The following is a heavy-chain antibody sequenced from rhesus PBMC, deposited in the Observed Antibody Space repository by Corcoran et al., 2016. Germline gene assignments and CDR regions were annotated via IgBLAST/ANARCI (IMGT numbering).Heavy chain of an antibody. CDR1: GYPFTSYY. D-gene: IGHD6-31*01. Sequence: QVQLVQSGAEVKTPGASVKLSCKASGYPFTSYYIKWVRQAPGQVLEWMGWINPSNGNTGYAQKFQGRVTMTRDTSTSTAYMELSSLRSEDTAVYYCTRDDSSGWYYGLDSWGQGVVVTVSS. J-gene: IGHJ6*01. CDR2: INPSNGNT. CDR3: TRDDSSGWYYGLDS. V-gene: IGHV1S9*01.